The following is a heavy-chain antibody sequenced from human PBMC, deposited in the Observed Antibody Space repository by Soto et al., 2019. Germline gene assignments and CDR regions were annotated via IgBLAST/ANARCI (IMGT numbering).Heavy chain of an antibody. Sequence: SLRLSCAASGFTFSSYGMHWVRQAPGKGLEWVAVISYDGSNKYYADSVKGRFTISRDNSKNTLYLQMSSLRAEDTAVYYCAKEDLPASEYYGMDVWGQGTTVTVSS. CDR3: AKEDLPASEYYGMDV. V-gene: IGHV3-30*18. CDR1: GFTFSSYG. CDR2: ISYDGSNK. D-gene: IGHD2-2*01. J-gene: IGHJ6*02.